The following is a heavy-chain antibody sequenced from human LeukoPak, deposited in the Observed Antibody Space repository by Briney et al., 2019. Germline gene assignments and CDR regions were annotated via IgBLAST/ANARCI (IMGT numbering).Heavy chain of an antibody. CDR2: IYSSGST. D-gene: IGHD3-22*01. J-gene: IGHJ3*02. Sequence: PSETLSLTCRVSGVSISSGSNYWGWIRQPPGKTLEWIGSIYSSGSTYYNSSLKSRVIILIDTAKNHFSLNLSSVTAEDTAVYYCARGQVDDSSSYDAFDIWGQGTMVTVSS. CDR3: ARGQVDDSSSYDAFDI. V-gene: IGHV4-39*07. CDR1: GVSISSGSNY.